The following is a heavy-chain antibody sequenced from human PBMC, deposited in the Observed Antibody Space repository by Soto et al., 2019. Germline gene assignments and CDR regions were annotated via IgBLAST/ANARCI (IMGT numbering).Heavy chain of an antibody. CDR3: ARHDNWNDVNSYHYGMDV. D-gene: IGHD1-1*01. J-gene: IGHJ6*02. V-gene: IGHV4-59*08. Sequence: SETLSLTCTVSGASISSYYWSWIRQPPGKGLEWIGYIYYSGSTNYNPSLKSRVTISVDTSKNQFSLKLSSVTAADTAVYYCARHDNWNDVNSYHYGMDVWGQGTTVTVSS. CDR2: IYYSGST. CDR1: GASISSYY.